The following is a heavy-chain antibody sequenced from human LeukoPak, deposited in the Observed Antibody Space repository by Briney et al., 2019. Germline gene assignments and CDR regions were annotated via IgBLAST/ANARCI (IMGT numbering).Heavy chain of an antibody. Sequence: PSETLSLTCAVYGGSFSGYYWSWIRQPPGKGLEWIGYIYYSGSTNYNPSLKSRVTISVDTSKNQFSLKLSSVTAADTAVYYCARDSSRLNWFDPWGQGTLVTVSS. CDR3: ARDSSRLNWFDP. V-gene: IGHV4-59*01. CDR2: IYYSGST. J-gene: IGHJ5*02. CDR1: GGSFSGYY.